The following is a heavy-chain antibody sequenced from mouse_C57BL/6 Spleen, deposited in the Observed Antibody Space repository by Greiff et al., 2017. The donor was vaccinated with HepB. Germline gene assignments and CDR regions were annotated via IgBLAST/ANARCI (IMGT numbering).Heavy chain of an antibody. CDR1: GFSLSTFGMG. CDR3: ARPFYGSSFWYFDV. J-gene: IGHJ1*03. D-gene: IGHD1-1*01. CDR2: IWWDDDK. Sequence: QVTLKECGPGILQPSQTLSLTCSFSGFSLSTFGMGVGWIRQPSGKGLEWLAHIWWDDDKYYNPALKSRLTISKDTSKNQVFLKIANVDTADTATYYCARPFYGSSFWYFDVWGTGTTVTVSS. V-gene: IGHV8-8*01.